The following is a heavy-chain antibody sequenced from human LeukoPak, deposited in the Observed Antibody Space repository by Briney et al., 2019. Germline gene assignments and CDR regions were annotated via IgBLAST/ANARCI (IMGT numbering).Heavy chain of an antibody. CDR1: GYSFTSYW. Sequence: GESLKISCRGSGYSFTSYWISWVRQMPGKGLEWMGRIDPSDSYTNYSPSFQGHVTISADKSISTAYLQWSSLKASDTAMYYCARLEKTVTYDLHYWGQGTLVTVSS. J-gene: IGHJ4*02. CDR2: IDPSDSYT. CDR3: ARLEKTVTYDLHY. V-gene: IGHV5-10-1*01. D-gene: IGHD4-17*01.